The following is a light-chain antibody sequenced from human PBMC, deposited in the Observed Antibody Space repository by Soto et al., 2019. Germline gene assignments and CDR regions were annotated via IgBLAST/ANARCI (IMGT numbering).Light chain of an antibody. V-gene: IGLV2-14*03. CDR3: SSYTTSSTYV. Sequence: QSVLTQPASVSGSPGQSITISCTGTSSDVGGYSYISWYQHNPGRAPKLMIYDVSNRPSGVSDRSSGSKSGNTASLTISRLQAEDEADYYCSSYTTSSTYVFGSGTKVTVL. CDR1: SSDVGGYSY. J-gene: IGLJ1*01. CDR2: DVS.